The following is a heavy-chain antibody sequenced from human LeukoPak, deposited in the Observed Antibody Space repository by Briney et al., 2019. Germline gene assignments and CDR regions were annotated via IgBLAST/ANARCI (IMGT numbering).Heavy chain of an antibody. CDR1: GFTVSSNY. CDR2: IYRGGGT. D-gene: IGHD3-16*01. CDR3: ENGENDGFGGY. Sequence: GGSLRLSCAASGFTVSSNYMSWVRQAPGKGLEWVSVIYRGGGTYYSDSVKGRSTISRDNSKNKVYLQMDSLRAEDTAVYYCENGENDGFGGYWGQGTPVTVSS. V-gene: IGHV3-66*01. J-gene: IGHJ4*02.